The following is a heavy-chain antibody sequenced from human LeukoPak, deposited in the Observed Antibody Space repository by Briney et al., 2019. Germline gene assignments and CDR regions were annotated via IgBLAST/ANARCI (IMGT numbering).Heavy chain of an antibody. V-gene: IGHV5-51*01. Sequence: GESLKISCKGSGYSFTSYWIGWVRQMPGKGLEWMGIIYPGDSDTRYSPSFQGQVTISADKSISTAYLQWSSLKASDTAMYYCARVYCSGGSCYPYFDYWGQGTLVIDSS. CDR1: GYSFTSYW. CDR3: ARVYCSGGSCYPYFDY. CDR2: IYPGDSDT. D-gene: IGHD2-15*01. J-gene: IGHJ4*02.